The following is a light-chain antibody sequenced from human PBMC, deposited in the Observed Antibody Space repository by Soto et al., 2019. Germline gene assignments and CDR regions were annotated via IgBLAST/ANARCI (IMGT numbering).Light chain of an antibody. CDR2: DVS. Sequence: QSALTQPRSVSGSPGQSVTISCTGTSSDVGGYNYVSWYQQHPGKAPKLMIYDVSKRPSGVPDRFSGSKSGNTASLTISGLQAEDEADYYCCSYAGSYRLYVFGTGTKVTV. V-gene: IGLV2-11*01. CDR3: CSYAGSYRLYV. J-gene: IGLJ1*01. CDR1: SSDVGGYNY.